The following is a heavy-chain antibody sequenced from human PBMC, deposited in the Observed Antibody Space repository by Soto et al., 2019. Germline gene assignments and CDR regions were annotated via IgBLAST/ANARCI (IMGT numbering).Heavy chain of an antibody. V-gene: IGHV3-21*01. Sequence: GGSLRLSCAASGFTFSSYSMNWVRQAPGKGLEWVSSISSSSSYIYYADSVKGRFTISRDNAKNSLYLQMNSLRAEDTAVYYCAVDYGDYRPDLWGRGTLVTVSS. CDR2: ISSSSSYI. CDR1: GFTFSSYS. CDR3: AVDYGDYRPDL. J-gene: IGHJ2*01. D-gene: IGHD4-17*01.